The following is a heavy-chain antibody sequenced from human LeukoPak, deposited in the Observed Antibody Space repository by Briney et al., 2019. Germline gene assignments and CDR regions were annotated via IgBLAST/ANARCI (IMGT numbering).Heavy chain of an antibody. CDR1: GGSFSGYY. CDR2: INHSGST. Sequence: SETLSLTCAVYGGSFSGYYWSWIRQPPGKGLEGSGEINHSGSTNYNPSLKSRVTISVDTSKNQFSLKLSSVTAADTAVYYCAREGVGSIAAAGTAGRYYYFYMDVWGKGTTVTVSS. D-gene: IGHD6-13*01. J-gene: IGHJ6*03. CDR3: AREGVGSIAAAGTAGRYYYFYMDV. V-gene: IGHV4-34*01.